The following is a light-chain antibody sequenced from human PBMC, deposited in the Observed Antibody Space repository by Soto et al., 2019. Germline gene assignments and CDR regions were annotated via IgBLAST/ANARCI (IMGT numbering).Light chain of an antibody. CDR1: SSDVGGYNY. CDR3: SSYTSSSTVV. Sequence: QSASVSGSPGQSITISCTGTSSDVGGYNYVSWYQQHPGKAPKLMIYEVTNRPSGVSNRFSGSKSGNTASLTISGLQAEDETHYYCSSYTSSSTVVFGGGTKLTVL. V-gene: IGLV2-14*01. CDR2: EVT. J-gene: IGLJ2*01.